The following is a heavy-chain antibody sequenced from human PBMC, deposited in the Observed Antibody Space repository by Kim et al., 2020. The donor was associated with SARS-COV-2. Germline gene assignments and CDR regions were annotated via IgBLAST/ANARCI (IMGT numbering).Heavy chain of an antibody. J-gene: IGHJ4*02. CDR3: ARSDSSNRDD. CDR1: GGTFSNST. V-gene: IGHV1-69*13. CDR2: LSPFFGTP. Sequence: SVKVSCKASGGTFSNSTVYWVRQAPGQGLEWMGGLSPFFGTPTYAQRFRGRVTISADGSTSTSYMFLNGLSAGDTAVYLCARSDSSNRDDWGQGTLVTV. D-gene: IGHD6-6*01.